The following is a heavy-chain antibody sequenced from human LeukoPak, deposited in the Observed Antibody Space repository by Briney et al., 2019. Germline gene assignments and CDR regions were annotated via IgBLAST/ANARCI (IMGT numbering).Heavy chain of an antibody. CDR2: INWNGGGT. J-gene: IGHJ6*02. CDR3: AKHMRATNTYSFFGLDV. D-gene: IGHD1-26*01. V-gene: IGHV3-9*01. Sequence: GRSLRLSCAATGFTFKDFGMPWVRQPPGKGLEWVSSINWNGGGTDYADSVKGRFTISRDNAKNSLYLQLSSLRPEDTALYYCAKHMRATNTYSFFGLDVWGQGTTVTVSS. CDR1: GFTFKDFG.